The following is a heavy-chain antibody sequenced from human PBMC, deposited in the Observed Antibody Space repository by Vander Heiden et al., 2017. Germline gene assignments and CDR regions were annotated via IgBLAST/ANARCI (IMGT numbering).Heavy chain of an antibody. CDR1: GFTFDDYA. CDR3: ARGRSGYTYGPDY. D-gene: IGHD5-18*01. CDR2: ISWNSGII. V-gene: IGHV3-9*01. J-gene: IGHJ4*02. Sequence: EVQLVESGGGLVKPGRCLGLSCAAHGFTFDDYAMHWVRQGPWKGLEWVSGISWNSGIIGYGDSVKGRFTISRDNAKNSLYLQMNSLRPEDTALYYCARGRSGYTYGPDYWGRGTLVTVSS.